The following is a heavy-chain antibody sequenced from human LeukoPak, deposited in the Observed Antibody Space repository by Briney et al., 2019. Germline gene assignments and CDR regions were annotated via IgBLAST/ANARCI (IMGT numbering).Heavy chain of an antibody. V-gene: IGHV4-39*01. J-gene: IGHJ4*02. CDR3: ARHDPDYYFDY. CDR2: IYYSGST. Sequence: SETLSLTCTVSGGSISSSSYYWGWIRQPPGKGLEWIGSIYYSGSTYYNPSLKSRVTISVDTSKNQFSLKLSSVIAADTAVYYCARHDPDYYFDYWGQGTLVTVSS. CDR1: GGSISSSSYY.